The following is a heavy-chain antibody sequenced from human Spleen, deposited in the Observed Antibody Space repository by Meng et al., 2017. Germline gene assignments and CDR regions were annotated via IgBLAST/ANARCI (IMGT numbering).Heavy chain of an antibody. V-gene: IGHV3-49*04. Sequence: GGSLRLSCAASGFTFSSYSMNWVRQAPGKGLEWVGFIRSKAYGGSTEYAASVKGRFTISRDYSKSIAYLQMNSLKTEDTAVYYCTSDWQHPHYFDYWGQGTLVTVSS. CDR3: TSDWQHPHYFDY. J-gene: IGHJ4*02. D-gene: IGHD6-13*01. CDR1: GFTFSSYS. CDR2: IRSKAYGGST.